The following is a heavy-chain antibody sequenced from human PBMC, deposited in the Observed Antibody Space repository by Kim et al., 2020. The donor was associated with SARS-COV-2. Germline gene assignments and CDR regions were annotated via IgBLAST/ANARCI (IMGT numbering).Heavy chain of an antibody. J-gene: IGHJ3*01. V-gene: IGHV3-23*01. Sequence: GGSLRLSCAATGFTFGTYVMTWLRQAPGKGLEWVSVISPDGGDAYYADSVKGRFIISRDNSENTVYLQMNSLRAEDTAVYYCARYLSASPRGFYSGCVW. CDR3: ARYLSASPRGFYSGCV. D-gene: IGHD3-22*01. CDR2: ISPDGGDA. CDR1: GFTFGTYV.